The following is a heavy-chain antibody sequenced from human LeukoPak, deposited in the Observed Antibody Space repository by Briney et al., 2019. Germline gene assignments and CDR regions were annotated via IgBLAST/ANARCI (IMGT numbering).Heavy chain of an antibody. CDR3: ARRIKTRYYFDY. CDR2: IYYSGST. V-gene: IGHV4-30-4*08. J-gene: IGHJ4*02. D-gene: IGHD2-15*01. Sequence: SETLSLTCTVSGGSINSGDYYWSWIRQPPGKGLEWIGYIYYSGSTYYNPSLKSRVTISVDTSKNQFSLKLSSVTAADTAVYYCARRIKTRYYFDYWGQGTLVTLSS. CDR1: GGSINSGDYY.